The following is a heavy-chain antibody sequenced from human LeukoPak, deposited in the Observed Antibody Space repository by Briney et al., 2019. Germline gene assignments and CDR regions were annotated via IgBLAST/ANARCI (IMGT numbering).Heavy chain of an antibody. D-gene: IGHD5-24*01. V-gene: IGHV6-1*01. J-gene: IGHJ5*02. Sequence: SQTLSLTCAISGDSVSSNSAAWTWIRQSRSRGLEWLGRTYYRSKWYNDYAVSVKSRLTINPDTSKNQFSLQLNSVTPEDRAVYYCARGYINWFDPWGQGTLVTVSS. CDR1: GDSVSSNSAA. CDR3: ARGYINWFDP. CDR2: TYYRSKWYN.